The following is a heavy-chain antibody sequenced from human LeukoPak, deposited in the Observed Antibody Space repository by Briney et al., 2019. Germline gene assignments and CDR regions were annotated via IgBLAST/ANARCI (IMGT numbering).Heavy chain of an antibody. CDR3: ARGYYDILTGYRGRFYYYMDV. V-gene: IGHV4-39*01. D-gene: IGHD3-9*01. CDR2: IYYSGST. J-gene: IGHJ6*03. CDR1: GGSISSSSYY. Sequence: PSETLSLTCTVSGGSISSSSYYWGWIRQPPGTGLEWIGSIYYSGSTYYNPSLKSRVTISVDTSKNQFSLKLSSVTAADTAVYYCARGYYDILTGYRGRFYYYMDVWGKGTTVTISS.